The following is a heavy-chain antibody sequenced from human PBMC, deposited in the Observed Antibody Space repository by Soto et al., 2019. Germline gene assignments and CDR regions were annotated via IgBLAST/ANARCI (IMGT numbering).Heavy chain of an antibody. CDR1: GGSISSDYYY. D-gene: IGHD6-6*01. Sequence: SETLSLTCTVSGGSISSDYYYWSWIRQPPGKGLEWIGYIYYSGRTAYNPSLKSRIIISIDTSKNQFSLSLNSLNAADTAVYYFAGELSNSPEYFDFWGLGPLVPVSS. V-gene: IGHV4-30-4*01. CDR3: AGELSNSPEYFDF. J-gene: IGHJ4*02. CDR2: IYYSGRT.